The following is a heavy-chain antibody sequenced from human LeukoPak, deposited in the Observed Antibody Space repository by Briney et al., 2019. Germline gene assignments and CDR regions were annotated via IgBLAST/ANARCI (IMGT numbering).Heavy chain of an antibody. D-gene: IGHD3-10*01. CDR1: GGSFSGYY. V-gene: IGHV4-34*01. CDR3: ARASGYTYYYGSGIGSYSDY. CDR2: INHSGST. J-gene: IGHJ4*02. Sequence: SETLSLTCAVYGGSFSGYYWSWIRQPPGKGLEWIGEINHSGSTNYNPSLKSRVTIAVDTSKNQCSLKLSSVTAADTAVYYCARASGYTYYYGSGIGSYSDYWGQGTLVTVSS.